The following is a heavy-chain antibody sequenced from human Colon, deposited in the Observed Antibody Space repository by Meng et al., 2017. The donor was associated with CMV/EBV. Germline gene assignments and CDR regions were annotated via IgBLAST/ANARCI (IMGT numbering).Heavy chain of an antibody. V-gene: IGHV1-69*05. Sequence: SVKVSCKTSGGTFSTYALSWVRQAPGHGLEWMGGIIPVFDTANYAQKFQGRLTVTTDESTSTAYMELSGLRSEDTAVYYCARSGTYCGGDCYSGDYWGQGTLVTVSS. CDR1: GGTFSTYA. D-gene: IGHD2-21*01. CDR2: IIPVFDTA. CDR3: ARSGTYCGGDCYSGDY. J-gene: IGHJ4*02.